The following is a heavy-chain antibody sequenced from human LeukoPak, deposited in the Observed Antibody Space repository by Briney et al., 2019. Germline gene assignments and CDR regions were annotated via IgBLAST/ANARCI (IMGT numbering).Heavy chain of an antibody. CDR3: ARVTAVYYGMDV. D-gene: IGHD6-19*01. CDR1: GGSISSCC. J-gene: IGHJ6*02. V-gene: IGHV4-59*01. Sequence: SETLSLTCTVSGGSISSCCWSWIRQPPGKGLEWIGYIYYSGSTNYNPSLKSRVTISVDTSKNQFSLKLSSVTAADTAVYYCARVTAVYYGMDVWGQGTTVTVSS. CDR2: IYYSGST.